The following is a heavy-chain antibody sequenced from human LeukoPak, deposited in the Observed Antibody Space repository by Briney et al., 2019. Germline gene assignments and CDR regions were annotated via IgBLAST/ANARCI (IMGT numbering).Heavy chain of an antibody. CDR2: IYYSGST. Sequence: SETLSLTCPVSGGSISNCHWGWIRQSPGKGLAWIGYIYYSGSTNYNPSLKSRVTISVDTSKNQFSLRLSSVTAADTAVYYCARDSTVTFAFDIWGQGTMVTVSS. CDR1: GGSISNCH. D-gene: IGHD4-17*01. CDR3: ARDSTVTFAFDI. V-gene: IGHV4-59*01. J-gene: IGHJ3*02.